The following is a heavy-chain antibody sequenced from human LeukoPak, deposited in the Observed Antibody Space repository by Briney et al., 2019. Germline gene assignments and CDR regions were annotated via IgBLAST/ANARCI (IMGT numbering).Heavy chain of an antibody. D-gene: IGHD2-21*02. J-gene: IGHJ4*02. Sequence: PSETLSLTCNVSGGSISTTNYYWGWIRQPPGKGLEWLGNIHYSGSTYYNPSLQSRVTLSVDTSKNQFSLKLTSVTATDTAVYYCARTYPDCDYWGQGTLVTVSS. CDR3: ARTYPDCDY. V-gene: IGHV4-39*01. CDR1: GGSISTTNYY. CDR2: IHYSGST.